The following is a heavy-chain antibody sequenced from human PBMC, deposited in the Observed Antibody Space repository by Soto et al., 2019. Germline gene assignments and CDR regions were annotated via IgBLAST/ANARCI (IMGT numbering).Heavy chain of an antibody. J-gene: IGHJ6*02. CDR1: GGTISRYY. V-gene: IGHV4-59*01. CDR3: ARDLWGYCGTDCYPLDV. Sequence: QVQLQESGPGLVKPSETLSLTCTVSGGTISRYYWSWIRQPPGKGLEWIGYMYNTGSTVYNPSFKSRVTLSVEXSXNXXSLKLNSVTAADTAVYYCARDLWGYCGTDCYPLDVWGQGTTVTVSS. D-gene: IGHD2-21*02. CDR2: MYNTGST.